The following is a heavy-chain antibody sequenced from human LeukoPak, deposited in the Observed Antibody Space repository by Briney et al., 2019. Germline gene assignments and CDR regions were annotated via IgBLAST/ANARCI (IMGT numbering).Heavy chain of an antibody. CDR1: GFTFSRYA. CDR2: ISDSGGNT. V-gene: IGHV3-23*01. CDR3: VKGQSASCYSVDDF. J-gene: IGHJ4*02. D-gene: IGHD2-15*01. Sequence: GGSLRLYCAASGFTFSRYAMNWVRQAPGKGLEWVSVISDSGGNTYYADSVKGRFTISRDNTKNTLYLQLNNLRTEDTAVYFCVKGQSASCYSVDDFWGQGTLVTVSS.